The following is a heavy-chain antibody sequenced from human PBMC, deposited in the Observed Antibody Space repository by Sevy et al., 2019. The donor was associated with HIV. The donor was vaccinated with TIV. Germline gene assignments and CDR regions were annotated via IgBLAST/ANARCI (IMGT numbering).Heavy chain of an antibody. V-gene: IGHV3-11*01. CDR2: ISSTSGSDI. CDR1: GFIFSDYY. J-gene: IGHJ3*02. Sequence: GGSLRLSCAASGFIFSDYYMNWIRQAPGKGLEWVSYISSTSGSDIYYADSVKGRFTISRDNAKNSLYLQMNSLRAEDTAVYYCAREAIVRPAAFDIWGQGTMVTVSS. D-gene: IGHD2-15*01. CDR3: AREAIVRPAAFDI.